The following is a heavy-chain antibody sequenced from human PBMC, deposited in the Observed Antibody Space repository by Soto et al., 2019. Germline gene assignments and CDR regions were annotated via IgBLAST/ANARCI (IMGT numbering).Heavy chain of an antibody. J-gene: IGHJ6*02. CDR1: GGSISSGGYY. V-gene: IGHV4-31*03. CDR3: ASETEVSPSWDV. CDR2: LYYSGST. Sequence: QVQLQESGPGLVKPSQTLSLTCTVSGGSISSGGYYWSWIRQHPGKGLEWIGYLYYSGSTYYNPSLMSRVTISLDTSKNQFSLKLSSATAADTAVYYCASETEVSPSWDVWGQGPTVTVSS.